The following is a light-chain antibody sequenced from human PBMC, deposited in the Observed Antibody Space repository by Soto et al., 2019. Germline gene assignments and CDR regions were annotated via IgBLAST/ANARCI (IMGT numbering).Light chain of an antibody. V-gene: IGKV1-12*01. CDR3: QQAHRVPLS. J-gene: IGKJ4*01. Sequence: DVQMTQSPSSVSASVGDRVTITCRASQGLSSWLAWYQQKPGQAPKLLIYAASSLQSGVPSRFGGSGSGTDFTLTISSLQPEDFATYYCQQAHRVPLSFGGGTKVEIK. CDR1: QGLSSW. CDR2: AAS.